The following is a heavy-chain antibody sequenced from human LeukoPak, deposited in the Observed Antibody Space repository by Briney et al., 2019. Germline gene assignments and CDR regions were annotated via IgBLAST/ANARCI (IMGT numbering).Heavy chain of an antibody. D-gene: IGHD5-18*01. Sequence: SETLSLTCAVYGGAFSGYYWIWIRQHPGKGLEWIGEINHSGSTNYNPSLKSRVTISVDTSKNQFSLKLSSVTAADTAVYYCARGRYSYGGLDYWGQGTLVIVSS. CDR1: GGAFSGYY. CDR3: ARGRYSYGGLDY. J-gene: IGHJ4*02. CDR2: INHSGST. V-gene: IGHV4-34*01.